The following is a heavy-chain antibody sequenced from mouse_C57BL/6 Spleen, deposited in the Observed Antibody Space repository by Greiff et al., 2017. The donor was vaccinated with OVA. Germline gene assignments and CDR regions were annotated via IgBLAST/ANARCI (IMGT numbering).Heavy chain of an antibody. CDR3: ARGSYDYSHY. CDR1: GYSITSGYY. J-gene: IGHJ2*01. CDR2: ISYDGSN. V-gene: IGHV3-6*01. D-gene: IGHD2-4*01. Sequence: ESGPGLVKPSQSLSLTCSVTGYSITSGYYWNWIRQFPGNKLEWMGYISYDGSNNYNPSLKNRISITRDTSKNQFFLKLNSVTTEDTATYYCARGSYDYSHYWGQGTTLTVSS.